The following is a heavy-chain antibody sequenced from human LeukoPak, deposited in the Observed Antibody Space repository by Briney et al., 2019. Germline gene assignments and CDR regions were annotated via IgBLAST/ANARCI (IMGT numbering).Heavy chain of an antibody. D-gene: IGHD3-22*01. J-gene: IGHJ4*02. CDR3: ARGSIRYYDSSGYYVGY. CDR1: GFTFSSYS. CDR2: ISSSSSYI. Sequence: PGGSLRLSCAASGFTFSSYSMNWVRQAPGKGLEWVSSISSSSSYIYYADSVKGRFTISRDNAKNSLYLQMNSLRAEDTAVYYCARGSIRYYDSSGYYVGYWGQGTLVTVSS. V-gene: IGHV3-21*01.